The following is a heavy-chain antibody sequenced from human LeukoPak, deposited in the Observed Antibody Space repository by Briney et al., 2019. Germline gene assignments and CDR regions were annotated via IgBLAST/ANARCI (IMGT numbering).Heavy chain of an antibody. D-gene: IGHD1-1*01. CDR2: ISSSSSYI. CDR1: GFTFSSYS. J-gene: IGHJ4*02. Sequence: GGSLRLSCAASGFTFSSYSMNWVRQAPGKGLEWVSSISSSSSYIYYADSVKGRFTISRDNAKNTVYLQMNSLRAEDTAVYYCATSRTFDYWGQGTLVTVSS. V-gene: IGHV3-21*01. CDR3: ATSRTFDY.